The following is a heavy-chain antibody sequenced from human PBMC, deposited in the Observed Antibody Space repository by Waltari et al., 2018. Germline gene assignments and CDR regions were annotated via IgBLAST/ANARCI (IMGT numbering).Heavy chain of an antibody. D-gene: IGHD6-13*01. CDR3: ASVGQLVGYYYGMDV. J-gene: IGHJ6*02. Sequence: QVQLVQSGAEVKKPGASVKVSCKASGYTFTGYYMHWVRQAPGQGLEWMGRINPNRGGTNYAQKFQGRVTMTRDTSISTAYMELSRLRSDDTAVYYCASVGQLVGYYYGMDVWGQGTTVTVSS. CDR2: INPNRGGT. V-gene: IGHV1-2*06. CDR1: GYTFTGYY.